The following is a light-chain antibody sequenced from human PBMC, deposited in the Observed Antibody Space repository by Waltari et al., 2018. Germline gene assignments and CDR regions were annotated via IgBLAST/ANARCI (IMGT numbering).Light chain of an antibody. CDR2: DES. CDR1: NIGSKR. Sequence: SYVLTQPPSVSVAPGQTARITCGGNNIGSKRVLWSQQKPGQAPLLVVNDESDRPTGIPERFSGSNSGNTATLTISRVEAGDEADYYCQVWDSSSDHYVFGTGTKVTVL. V-gene: IGLV3-21*02. J-gene: IGLJ1*01. CDR3: QVWDSSSDHYV.